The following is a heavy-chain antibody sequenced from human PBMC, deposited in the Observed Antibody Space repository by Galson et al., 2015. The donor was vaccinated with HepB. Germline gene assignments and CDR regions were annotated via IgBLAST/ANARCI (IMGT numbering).Heavy chain of an antibody. CDR1: GFTVSSHY. D-gene: IGHD3-22*01. Sequence: SLRLSCAASGFTVSSHYMSWVRQAPGKGLEWGSVIYSGGSTYYADSVKGRFTISRDNSKNTLYLQMNSLRAEDTAVYYCARDASYYYDSSPKGGGWYFDLWGRGTLVTVSS. V-gene: IGHV3-66*01. J-gene: IGHJ2*01. CDR3: ARDASYYYDSSPKGGGWYFDL. CDR2: IYSGGST.